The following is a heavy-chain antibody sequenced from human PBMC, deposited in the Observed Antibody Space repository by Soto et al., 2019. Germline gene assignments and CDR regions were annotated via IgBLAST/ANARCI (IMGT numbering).Heavy chain of an antibody. J-gene: IGHJ4*02. CDR3: AINYGDYVKGFDY. V-gene: IGHV3-23*01. Sequence: GGSLRLSCAASGFTFSSYAMGWVRQAPGKGLEWVSAISGSGGSTYYADSVKGRFTISRDNSKNTLYLQMNSLRAEDTAVYYCAINYGDYVKGFDYWGQGTLVTVSS. D-gene: IGHD4-17*01. CDR1: GFTFSSYA. CDR2: ISGSGGST.